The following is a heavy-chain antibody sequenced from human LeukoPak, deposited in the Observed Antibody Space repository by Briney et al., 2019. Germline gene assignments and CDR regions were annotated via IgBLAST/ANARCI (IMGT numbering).Heavy chain of an antibody. Sequence: SETLSLTCTVSGASISSSSYFWGWIRQPPGKGLEWIGTIYYSGSTYYNPSLKSRVTISVDTSKNQFSLKLSSVTAADTAVYYCAREVAAAGGGYFDYWGQGTLVTVSS. J-gene: IGHJ4*02. CDR1: GASISSSSYF. CDR3: AREVAAAGGGYFDY. V-gene: IGHV4-39*07. D-gene: IGHD6-13*01. CDR2: IYYSGST.